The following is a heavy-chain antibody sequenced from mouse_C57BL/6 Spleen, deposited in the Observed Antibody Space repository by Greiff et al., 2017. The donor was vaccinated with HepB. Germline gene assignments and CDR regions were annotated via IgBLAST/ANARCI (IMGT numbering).Heavy chain of an antibody. Sequence: VQLQQSGPELVKPGASVKISCKASGYAFSSSWMNWVKQRPGKGLEWIGRIYPGDGDTNYNGKFKGKATLTADKSSSTAYMQLSSLTSEDSAVYFCAVYYYGSSWLFFDYWGQGTTLTVSS. CDR2: IYPGDGDT. CDR1: GYAFSSSW. V-gene: IGHV1-82*01. D-gene: IGHD1-1*01. CDR3: AVYYYGSSWLFFDY. J-gene: IGHJ2*01.